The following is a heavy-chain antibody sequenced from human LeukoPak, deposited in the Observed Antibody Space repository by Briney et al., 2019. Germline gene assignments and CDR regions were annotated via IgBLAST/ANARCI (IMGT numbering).Heavy chain of an antibody. V-gene: IGHV3-30*02. CDR3: AKDSNSAGFDY. J-gene: IGHJ4*02. D-gene: IGHD2/OR15-2a*01. Sequence: SRDNSKNTLYLQMNSLRAEDTAVYYCAKDSNSAGFDYWGQGTLVTVSS.